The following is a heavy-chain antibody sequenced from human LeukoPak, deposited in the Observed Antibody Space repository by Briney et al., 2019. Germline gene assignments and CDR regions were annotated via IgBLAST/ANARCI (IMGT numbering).Heavy chain of an antibody. CDR3: ARDSLPYYDSSGYYLY. V-gene: IGHV1-69*13. CDR1: GGTFSSYA. D-gene: IGHD3-22*01. Sequence: SVKVSCKASGGTFSSYAISWVRQAPGQGLEWMGGIIPIFGTANYAQKFQGRVTITADESTSTAYMELSSLRSEDTAVYYCARDSLPYYDSSGYYLYWGQGTLVTVSS. CDR2: IIPIFGTA. J-gene: IGHJ4*02.